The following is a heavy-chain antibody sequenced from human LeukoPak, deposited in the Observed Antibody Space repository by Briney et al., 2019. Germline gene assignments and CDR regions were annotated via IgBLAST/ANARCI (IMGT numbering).Heavy chain of an antibody. D-gene: IGHD2-2*01. CDR2: IYSGDST. J-gene: IGHJ4*02. CDR1: GFTFSRYW. V-gene: IGHV3-66*01. CDR3: ARDQASSSSSPY. Sequence: GGSLRLSCVASGFTFSRYWMHWVRQAPGKGLEWVSVIYSGDSTYYADAVKGRFTISRDNSKNTVNLQMNSLRAEDTAVYYCARDQASSSSSPYWGQGTLVTVSS.